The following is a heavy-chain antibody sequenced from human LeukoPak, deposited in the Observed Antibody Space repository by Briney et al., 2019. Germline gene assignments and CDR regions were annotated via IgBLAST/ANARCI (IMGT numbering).Heavy chain of an antibody. CDR1: GFTFSSYS. CDR3: ARGDYSSGWSLEY. Sequence: GGSLRLSCAASGFTFSSYSMNWVRQAAGKGLEWVSSITSSSTYIYSADSVKGRFTISRDNAKNSLFLQMNSLRVEDTGIYYCARGDYSSGWSLEYWGQGTLVTVSS. CDR2: ITSSSTYI. D-gene: IGHD6-19*01. J-gene: IGHJ4*02. V-gene: IGHV3-21*01.